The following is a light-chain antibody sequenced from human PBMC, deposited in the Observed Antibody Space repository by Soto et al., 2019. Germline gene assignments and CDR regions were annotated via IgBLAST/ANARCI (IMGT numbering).Light chain of an antibody. Sequence: QSVLTQPPSASGTPGQRVTISCSGSSSNIGSNTVNWYQQLPGTAPKLVIYSNNQRPSGVPDRFSGSKSGTSASLAISGLQSEDEAYYYCVAWDDSLNGYVVFGGGTQLTVL. J-gene: IGLJ2*01. CDR3: VAWDDSLNGYVV. CDR1: SSNIGSNT. CDR2: SNN. V-gene: IGLV1-44*01.